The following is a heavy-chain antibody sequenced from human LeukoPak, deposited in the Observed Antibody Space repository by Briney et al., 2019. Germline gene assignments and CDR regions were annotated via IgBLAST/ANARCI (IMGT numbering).Heavy chain of an antibody. J-gene: IGHJ5*02. V-gene: IGHV3-48*03. CDR2: ISSSGRTT. CDR3: ARDYMVRGVMPLFDP. CDR1: GFTFSSYE. D-gene: IGHD3-10*01. Sequence: GGSLRLSCAASGFTFSSYEVNWVRQAPGKGLEWVSYISSSGRTTYYADSVKGRFTISRDNAKNSLYLQINSLRAEDTAVYYCARDYMVRGVMPLFDPWGQGTLVTVSS.